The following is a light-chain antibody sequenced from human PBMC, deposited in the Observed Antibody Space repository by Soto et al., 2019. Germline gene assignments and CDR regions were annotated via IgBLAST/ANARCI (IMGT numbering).Light chain of an antibody. Sequence: TLSLSPGERATLSCRASHAIIDNLALYQHKPGQPPRLLIYDASTRATGIPARFSGGGSGTEFTLTISSLQSEDFAVYYCQQYDNWLTGTFGQGTKVDIK. V-gene: IGKV3-15*01. J-gene: IGKJ1*01. CDR1: HAIIDN. CDR3: QQYDNWLTGT. CDR2: DAS.